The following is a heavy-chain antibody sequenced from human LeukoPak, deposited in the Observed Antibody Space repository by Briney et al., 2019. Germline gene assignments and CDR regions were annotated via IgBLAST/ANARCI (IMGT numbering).Heavy chain of an antibody. D-gene: IGHD6-13*01. CDR2: ISSNGGST. V-gene: IGHV3-64*01. CDR1: GFTFSSYA. CDR3: ARDGYSSSWSGSLWNNWFDP. J-gene: IGHJ5*02. Sequence: GGSLRLSCGASGFTFSSYAMHWVRQAPGKGLECVSAISSNGGSTYYANSVKGRFTISRDNSKNTLYLQMGSLRAEDMAVYYCARDGYSSSWSGSLWNNWFDPWGQGTLVTVSS.